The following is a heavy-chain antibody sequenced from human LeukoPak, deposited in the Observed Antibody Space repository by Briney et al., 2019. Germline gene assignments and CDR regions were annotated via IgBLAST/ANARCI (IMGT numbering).Heavy chain of an antibody. J-gene: IGHJ3*02. CDR3: TTAAKDYGISPHAFDI. Sequence: GGSLRLSCAASGFTFSNAWMSWVRQAPGKGLEWVGRIKSKTDGGTTDYAAPVKGRFTISRDDSKNTLYLQMNSLKTEDTAVYYCTTAAKDYGISPHAFDIWGQGTMVTVSS. V-gene: IGHV3-15*01. CDR2: IKSKTDGGTT. CDR1: GFTFSNAW. D-gene: IGHD3-9*01.